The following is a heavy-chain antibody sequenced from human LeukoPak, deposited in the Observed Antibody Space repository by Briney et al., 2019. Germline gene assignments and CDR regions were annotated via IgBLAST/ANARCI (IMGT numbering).Heavy chain of an antibody. CDR1: GYTFTSYD. J-gene: IGHJ5*02. CDR3: VRGRGGLWFRDRNWFDP. D-gene: IGHD3-10*01. Sequence: GASVKVSCKASGYTFTSYDINWVRQATGQGLEWMGWMNPNSGNTGYAQKFQGRVTMTRNTSISTAYMELSSLRSEDTAVYYCVRGRGGLWFRDRNWFDPWGQGTLVTVSS. V-gene: IGHV1-8*01. CDR2: MNPNSGNT.